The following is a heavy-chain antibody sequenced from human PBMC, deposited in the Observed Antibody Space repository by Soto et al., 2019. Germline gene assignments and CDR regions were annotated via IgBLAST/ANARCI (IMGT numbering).Heavy chain of an antibody. J-gene: IGHJ4*02. D-gene: IGHD2-21*02. CDR2: ISSSSSTI. Sequence: EVQLVESGGGLVQPGGSLSLSCAASGFTFSRYSMNWVRKAPGKGLEWVSYISSSSSTIYYADSVKGRFTISRDNAKNSLYLQMNSLRDEDTAVYYCARDGTVVTPVFSDYWGQGTLVTVSS. V-gene: IGHV3-48*02. CDR1: GFTFSRYS. CDR3: ARDGTVVTPVFSDY.